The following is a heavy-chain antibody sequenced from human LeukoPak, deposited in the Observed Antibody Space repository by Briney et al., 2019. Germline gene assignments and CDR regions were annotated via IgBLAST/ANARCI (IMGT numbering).Heavy chain of an antibody. CDR2: ISAYNGNT. CDR1: GYTFTSYG. Sequence: ASVKVSCKASGYTFTSYGISWVRQAPGQGLEWMGWISAYNGNTNYAQKLQGRVTMTTDTSTSTAYMELRSLRSDDTAVYYCAKASARFLEWLSDPWGQGTLVTVSS. CDR3: AKASARFLEWLSDP. D-gene: IGHD3-3*01. J-gene: IGHJ5*02. V-gene: IGHV1-18*04.